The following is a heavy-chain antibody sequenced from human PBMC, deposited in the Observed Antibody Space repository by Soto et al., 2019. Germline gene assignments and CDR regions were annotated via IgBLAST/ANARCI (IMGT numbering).Heavy chain of an antibody. V-gene: IGHV4-31*03. CDR1: GGSISSGGYY. CDR2: IYYSGST. Sequence: SESLSLTCTVSGGSISSGGYYWSWIRQHPGKGLEWIGNIYYSGSTYYNPSLKSRVTISVDTSKNQFSLKLSSVTAADTAVYYCARETTVTPNYYYYYGMDVWGQGTTVTAP. J-gene: IGHJ6*02. D-gene: IGHD4-4*01. CDR3: ARETTVTPNYYYYYGMDV.